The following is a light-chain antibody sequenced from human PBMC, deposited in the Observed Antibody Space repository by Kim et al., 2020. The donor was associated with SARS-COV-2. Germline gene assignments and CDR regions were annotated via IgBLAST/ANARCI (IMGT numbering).Light chain of an antibody. CDR2: RNN. J-gene: IGLJ3*02. CDR1: SNIVGNQG. CDR3: SALDSSLSALWV. Sequence: QTATPTCTGNSNIVGNQGAAWLQQHQGHPPKLLSYRNNNRPSGISERFSASRSGNTASLTITGLQPEDEADYYCSALDSSLSALWVFGGGTQLTVL. V-gene: IGLV10-54*02.